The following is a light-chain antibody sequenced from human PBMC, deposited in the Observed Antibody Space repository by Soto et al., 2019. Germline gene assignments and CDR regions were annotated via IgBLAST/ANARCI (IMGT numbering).Light chain of an antibody. Sequence: DIGLTQSPATVALAPGERATLSCRASQSVSSYLAWYQQKPGQAPRLLIYDASNRATGIPARFSGSGSGTEFTLTISSLQSEDFAVYYCQQYNNWPGTFGQGTKVDIK. J-gene: IGKJ1*01. V-gene: IGKV3-11*01. CDR3: QQYNNWPGT. CDR2: DAS. CDR1: QSVSSY.